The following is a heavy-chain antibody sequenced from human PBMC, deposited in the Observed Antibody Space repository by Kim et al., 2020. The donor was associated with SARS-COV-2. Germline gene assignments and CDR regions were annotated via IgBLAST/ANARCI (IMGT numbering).Heavy chain of an antibody. CDR2: INHSGST. D-gene: IGHD5-18*01. V-gene: IGHV4-34*01. CDR1: GGSFSGYY. Sequence: SETLSLTCAVYGGSFSGYYWSWIRQPPGKGLEWIGEINHSGSTNYNPSLKSRVTISVDTSKNQFSLKLSSVTAADTAVYYCARGLGYKLWPYNWFDPWGQGTLVTVSS. J-gene: IGHJ5*02. CDR3: ARGLGYKLWPYNWFDP.